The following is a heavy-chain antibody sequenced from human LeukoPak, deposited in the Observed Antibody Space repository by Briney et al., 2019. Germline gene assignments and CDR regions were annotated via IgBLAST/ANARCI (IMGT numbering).Heavy chain of an antibody. Sequence: PGGSLRLSCAASGFTFSSYGMSWVRQAPGKGLGWVSAISGSGGSTYYADSVKGRFTISRDNSKNTLYLQMNSLRAEDTAVYYCARDRRGDYGGDNWFDPWGQGTLVTVSS. J-gene: IGHJ5*02. CDR3: ARDRRGDYGGDNWFDP. D-gene: IGHD4-23*01. CDR2: ISGSGGST. V-gene: IGHV3-23*01. CDR1: GFTFSSYG.